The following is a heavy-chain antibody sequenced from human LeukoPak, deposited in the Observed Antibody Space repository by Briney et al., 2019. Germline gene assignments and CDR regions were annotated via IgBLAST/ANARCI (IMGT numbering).Heavy chain of an antibody. V-gene: IGHV1-2*02. Sequence: ASVKVSFKASGYSFTGYYMHWVRQAPGQGLEWMGWINPNSGGTNHAQKFQGRVTMTRDTSISTAYMELSRLRSDDTAVYYCASSLTGDLHFDIWGQGTMVTVSS. CDR1: GYSFTGYY. CDR3: ASSLTGDLHFDI. J-gene: IGHJ3*02. D-gene: IGHD7-27*01. CDR2: INPNSGGT.